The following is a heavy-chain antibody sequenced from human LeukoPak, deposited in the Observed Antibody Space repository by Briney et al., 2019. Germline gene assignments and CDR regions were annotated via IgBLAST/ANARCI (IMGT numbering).Heavy chain of an antibody. CDR2: IYNSGST. J-gene: IGHJ4*02. D-gene: IGHD3-10*01. CDR1: GGSISSYY. CDR3: ARETPYGSGSYPFDY. Sequence: SETLSLTCTVSGGSISSYYWNWVRQPPGKGLEWIGYIYNSGSTNNNPSLKSRVTISVDTSKKQFSLKLSSVTAADTAVYYCARETPYGSGSYPFDYWGQGTLVTVSS. V-gene: IGHV4-59*01.